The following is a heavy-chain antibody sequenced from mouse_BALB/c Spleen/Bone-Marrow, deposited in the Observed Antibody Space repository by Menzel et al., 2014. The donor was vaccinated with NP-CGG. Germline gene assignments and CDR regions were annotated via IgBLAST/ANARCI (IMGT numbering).Heavy chain of an antibody. D-gene: IGHD4-1*01. Sequence: VHLVESGPELVKPGASVKMSCKASGYTFTSYYIHWVKQRPGQGLEWIGWIYPGDGSTKYNEKFKGKTTLTADKSSSTAYVLLSSLTSEDSAIYFCARKENWAYAMDYWGQGTSVTVSS. V-gene: IGHV1S56*01. J-gene: IGHJ4*01. CDR2: IYPGDGST. CDR3: ARKENWAYAMDY. CDR1: GYTFTSYY.